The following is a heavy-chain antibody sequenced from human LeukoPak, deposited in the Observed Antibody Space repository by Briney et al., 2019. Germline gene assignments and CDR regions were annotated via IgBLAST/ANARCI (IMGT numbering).Heavy chain of an antibody. D-gene: IGHD2-21*02. CDR1: GGSFSGYY. V-gene: IGHV4-34*01. Sequence: SGTLSLTCAVYGGSFSGYYWSWIRQPPGKGLEWIGEINHSGSTNYNPSLKSRVTISVDTSKNQFSLKLSSVTAADTAVYYCARGGAYCGGDCYPNWFDPWGQGTLVTVSS. CDR3: ARGGAYCGGDCYPNWFDP. J-gene: IGHJ5*02. CDR2: INHSGST.